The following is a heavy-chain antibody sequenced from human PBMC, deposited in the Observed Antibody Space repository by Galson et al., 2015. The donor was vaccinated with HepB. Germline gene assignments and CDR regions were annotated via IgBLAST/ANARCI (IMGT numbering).Heavy chain of an antibody. D-gene: IGHD6-13*01. J-gene: IGHJ5*01. Sequence: SLRLSCAASGFTFSTCSMNWVRQAPGKGLEWVSYISSSSGNIYYADSVKGRFTISRDNAKSSLYLQMNSLRDEDTGVYYCARDADSSINWFDSWGQGTLVTVSS. CDR3: ARDADSSINWFDS. V-gene: IGHV3-48*02. CDR2: ISSSSGNI. CDR1: GFTFSTCS.